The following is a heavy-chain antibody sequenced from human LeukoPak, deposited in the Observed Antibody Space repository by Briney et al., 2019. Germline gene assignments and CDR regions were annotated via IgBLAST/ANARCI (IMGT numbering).Heavy chain of an antibody. Sequence: SQTLSLTCAVSAGSISSGGYSWGWIRQPPWKGLEWFGYIYYSGSTYYNPSLKSRVTISVDTSKNQFSLKLSSVTVADTAVYYCARGRVLRRSPRGAFDIWGQGTMVTVSS. D-gene: IGHD3-10*01. CDR3: ARGRVLRRSPRGAFDI. CDR2: IYYSGST. V-gene: IGHV4-30-4*07. CDR1: AGSISSGGYS. J-gene: IGHJ3*02.